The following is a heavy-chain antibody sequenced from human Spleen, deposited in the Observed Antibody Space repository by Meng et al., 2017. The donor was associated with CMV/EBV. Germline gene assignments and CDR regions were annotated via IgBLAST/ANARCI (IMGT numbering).Heavy chain of an antibody. V-gene: IGHV1-3*01. Sequence: TSLGLYWERQAHGQRLEWMEWVNAGNGKTKYSERMQRRITITRDTSASTAYMELSSLRSEDTAVYYCAIKAGFDSSGNWVAQVAYLQWGQGTLVTVSS. CDR2: VNAGNGKT. J-gene: IGHJ1*01. CDR3: AIKAGFDSSGNWVAQVAYLQ. CDR1: TSLG. D-gene: IGHD3-22*01.